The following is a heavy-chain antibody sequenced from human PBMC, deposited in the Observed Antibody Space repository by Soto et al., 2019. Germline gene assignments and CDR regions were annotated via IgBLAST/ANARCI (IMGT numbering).Heavy chain of an antibody. CDR2: IKQDGSEK. CDR3: ARETIFGQNDFDY. Sequence: PGGSLRLSCAASGFTFSSYWMSWVRQAPGKGLEWVANIKQDGSEKYYVDSVKGRFTISRDNAKNSLYLQMNSLRAEDTAVYYYARETIFGQNDFDYWGQGTLVTVSS. CDR1: GFTFSSYW. J-gene: IGHJ4*02. V-gene: IGHV3-7*01. D-gene: IGHD3-3*02.